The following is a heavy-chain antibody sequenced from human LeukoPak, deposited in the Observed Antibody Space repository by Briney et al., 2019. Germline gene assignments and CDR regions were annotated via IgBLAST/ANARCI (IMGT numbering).Heavy chain of an antibody. D-gene: IGHD2-15*01. CDR3: ARDAENCSGGSCYYMDV. CDR1: GYTFTSYY. J-gene: IGHJ6*03. V-gene: IGHV1-46*01. Sequence: GASVKVSCKASGYTFTSYYMHWVRQAPGQGLEWMGMINPSGGSTSYAQKFQGRVTMTRDTSTSTVYMELSSLRSEDTAVYYCARDAENCSGGSCYYMDVWGKGTTVTVSS. CDR2: INPSGGST.